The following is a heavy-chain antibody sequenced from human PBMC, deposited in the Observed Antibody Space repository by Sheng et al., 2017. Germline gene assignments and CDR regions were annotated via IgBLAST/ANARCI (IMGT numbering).Heavy chain of an antibody. D-gene: IGHD2-21*02. J-gene: IGHJ4*02. V-gene: IGHV3-30*18. CDR1: GFTFSSYG. Sequence: ESVGGVVQPGRSLRLSCAASGFTFSSYGMHWVRQAPGKGLEWVAVISYDGSNKYYADSVKGRFTISRDNSKNTLYLQMNSLRAEDTAVYYCAKDKGAYCGGDCYSVGIDYWGQGTLVTVSS. CDR2: ISYDGSNK. CDR3: AKDKGAYCGGDCYSVGIDY.